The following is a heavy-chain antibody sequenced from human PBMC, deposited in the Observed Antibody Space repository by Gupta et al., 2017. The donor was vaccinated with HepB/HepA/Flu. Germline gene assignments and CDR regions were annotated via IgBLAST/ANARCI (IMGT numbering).Heavy chain of an antibody. D-gene: IGHD6-13*01. V-gene: IGHV4-59*12. CDR2: IYYSGST. Sequence: CTVSGGSISSYYWSWIRQPPGKGLEWIGYIYYSGSTNYNPSLKSRVTISVDTSKNQFSLKLSSVTAADTAVYYCAREGIHGMDVWGQGTTVTVSS. CDR1: GGSISSYY. CDR3: AREGIHGMDV. J-gene: IGHJ6*02.